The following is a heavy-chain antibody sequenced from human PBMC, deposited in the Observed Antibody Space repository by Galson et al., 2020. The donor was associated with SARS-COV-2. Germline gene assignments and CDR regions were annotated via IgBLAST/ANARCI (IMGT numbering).Heavy chain of an antibody. CDR1: GFTFSSYG. Sequence: TGGSLRLSCAASGFTFSSYGMHWVRQAPGKGLEWVAVIWYDGSNKYYADSVKGRFTISRDNSKNTLYLQMNSLRAEDTAVYYCARLVGATTTDAFDIWGQGTMVTVSS. D-gene: IGHD1-26*01. CDR2: IWYDGSNK. J-gene: IGHJ3*02. CDR3: ARLVGATTTDAFDI. V-gene: IGHV3-33*01.